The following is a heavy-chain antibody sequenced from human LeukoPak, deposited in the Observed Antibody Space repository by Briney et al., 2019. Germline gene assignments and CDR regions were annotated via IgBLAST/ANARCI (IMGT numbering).Heavy chain of an antibody. J-gene: IGHJ4*02. Sequence: PSGTLFLTCAVSSDSVSSGNWWSWVRQPPGKGLEWIGEIYHSGSANYNPSLTSRVTMSVDKSRNQFSLKLSSVTAADTAVYYCARAGGFFSPFGYWGQGTLVTVSS. CDR1: SDSVSSGNW. CDR3: ARAGGFFSPFGY. D-gene: IGHD3-16*01. CDR2: IYHSGSA. V-gene: IGHV4-4*02.